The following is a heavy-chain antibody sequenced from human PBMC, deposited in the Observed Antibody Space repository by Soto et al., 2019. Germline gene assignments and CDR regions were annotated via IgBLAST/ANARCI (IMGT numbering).Heavy chain of an antibody. J-gene: IGHJ3*02. Sequence: GGSLRLSCAASGFTFSSYSMNWVRQAPGKGLEWVSSISSSSSYIYYADSVKGRFTISRDNAKNSLYLQMNSLRAEGTAVYYCARVYSSSYAFDIWGQGTMVTVSS. D-gene: IGHD6-13*01. CDR2: ISSSSSYI. V-gene: IGHV3-21*01. CDR1: GFTFSSYS. CDR3: ARVYSSSYAFDI.